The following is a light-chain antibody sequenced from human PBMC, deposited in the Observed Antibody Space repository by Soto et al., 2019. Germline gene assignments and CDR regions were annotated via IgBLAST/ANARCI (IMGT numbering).Light chain of an antibody. J-gene: IGKJ1*01. CDR3: QQSYSTPPT. V-gene: IGKV1-39*01. CDR2: AAS. Sequence: DIQMTQSPLSVSASVGDRVTITCRASQSISSYLNWYQQKPGKAPKLLIYAASSLQSGVPSRFSGSGSGTDFTLTISSLQPEDFATYYCQQSYSTPPTFGQGTKVDIK. CDR1: QSISSY.